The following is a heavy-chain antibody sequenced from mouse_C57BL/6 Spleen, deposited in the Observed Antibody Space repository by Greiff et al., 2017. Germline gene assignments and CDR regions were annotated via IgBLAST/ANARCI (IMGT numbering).Heavy chain of an antibody. Sequence: EVKLVESGGDLVKPGGSLKLSCAASGFTFSSYGMSWVRQTPDKRLEWVATISSGGSYTYYPDSVKGRFTISRDNAKNTLYLQMSSLKSADTAMSYCARPTGNYAMDYWGQGTSVTVSS. CDR3: ARPTGNYAMDY. CDR2: ISSGGSYT. CDR1: GFTFSSYG. V-gene: IGHV5-6*02. J-gene: IGHJ4*01. D-gene: IGHD4-1*02.